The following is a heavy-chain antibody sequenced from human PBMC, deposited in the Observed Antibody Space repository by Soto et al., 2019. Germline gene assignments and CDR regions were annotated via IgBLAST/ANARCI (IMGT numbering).Heavy chain of an antibody. CDR2: ISWHGGRI. V-gene: IGHV3-9*01. CDR3: ARAGEV. CDR1: XXXXXXXD. J-gene: IGHJ1*01. Sequence: EXQLVESGGGXXXXGXXXXXXCAASXXXXXXXDMEWVRQAPGKGLEWVSGISWHGGRILYADSVKGRVTISRDNTKNSLFLQMTSLRSEDTAFYYCARAGEVWGQGTLVSVSS. D-gene: IGHD7-27*01.